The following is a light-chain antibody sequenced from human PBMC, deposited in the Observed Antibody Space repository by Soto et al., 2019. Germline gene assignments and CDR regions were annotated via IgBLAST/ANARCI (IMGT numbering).Light chain of an antibody. CDR2: EVS. CDR1: SSDIGNYNY. CDR3: SSYTNGNTAVA. Sequence: QSALTQPASVSGSPGQSITISCTGSSSDIGNYNYVSWYQQHPGKAPKLMLFEVSHRPSGVSNRFSGSKSGNTASLTISGRQAEDEADYYCSSYTNGNTAVAFGGGTKLTVL. J-gene: IGLJ2*01. V-gene: IGLV2-14*01.